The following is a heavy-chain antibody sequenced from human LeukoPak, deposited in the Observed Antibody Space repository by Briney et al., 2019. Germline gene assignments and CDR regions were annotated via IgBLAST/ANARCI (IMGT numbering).Heavy chain of an antibody. CDR1: GGSISSGGYY. CDR3: ARGHRGSYGCFDY. J-gene: IGHJ4*02. CDR2: IYYSGST. V-gene: IGHV4-31*03. Sequence: PSQTLSLTCTVSGGSISSGGYYWSWIRQHPGKGLEWIGYIYYSGSTYYNPSLKSRVTISVDTSKNQFSLKLSSVTAADTAVYYCARGHRGSYGCFDYWGQGTLVTVSS. D-gene: IGHD1-26*01.